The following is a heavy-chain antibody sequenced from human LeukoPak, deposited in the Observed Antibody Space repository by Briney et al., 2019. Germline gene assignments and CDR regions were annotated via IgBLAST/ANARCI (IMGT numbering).Heavy chain of an antibody. J-gene: IGHJ4*02. D-gene: IGHD6-19*01. CDR3: AKEIGSGKYFDY. V-gene: IGHV3-30*02. Sequence: GGYLRLSCAASGFTFSSYGMHWVRQAPGKGLEWVAFIRYDGSNKYYADSVKGRFTISRDNSKNTLYLQMNSLRAEDTAVYYCAKEIGSGKYFDYWGQGTLVTVSS. CDR1: GFTFSSYG. CDR2: IRYDGSNK.